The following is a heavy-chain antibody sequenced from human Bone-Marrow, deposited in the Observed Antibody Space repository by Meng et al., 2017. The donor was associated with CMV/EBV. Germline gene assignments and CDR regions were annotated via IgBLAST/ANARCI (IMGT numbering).Heavy chain of an antibody. CDR2: IYYSGST. D-gene: IGHD5-24*01. CDR1: GGSISSSSYY. J-gene: IGHJ5*02. V-gene: IGHV4-39*01. Sequence: SETLSLTCTVSGGSISSSSYYWGWIRQPPGKGLEWIGSIYYSGSTYYNPSLKSRVTISVDTSKNQFSLKLSSVTAADTAVYYSARQSSRYYNHSSCGQGTLV. CDR3: ARQSSRYYNHSS.